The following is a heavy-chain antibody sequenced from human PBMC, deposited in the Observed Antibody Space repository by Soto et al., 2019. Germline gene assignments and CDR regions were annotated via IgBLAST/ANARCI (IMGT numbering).Heavy chain of an antibody. J-gene: IGHJ4*02. CDR3: ARGGGRYCSGGSYYSALY. D-gene: IGHD2-15*01. V-gene: IGHV3-7*01. CDR2: IKQDGSEK. CDR1: GFTFSSYW. Sequence: EVQLVQSGGGLVQPGGSLRLSCAASGFTFSSYWMSWVRQAPGKGLEWVANIKQDGSEKYYVDSVKGRFTISRDNAKNSLYLQMNSLRAEDSAVYYCARGGGRYCSGGSYYSALYWGQGTLVTVSS.